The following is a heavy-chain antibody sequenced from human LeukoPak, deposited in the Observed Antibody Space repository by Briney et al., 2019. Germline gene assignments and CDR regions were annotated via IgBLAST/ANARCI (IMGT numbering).Heavy chain of an antibody. CDR3: ARDVDAFDI. CDR2: ISYDGSNK. J-gene: IGHJ3*02. V-gene: IGHV3-30*04. Sequence: GGSLRLSCAASGFTFNNYALHWVRQAPGKGLEWVAVISYDGSNKYYADSVRGRFTISRENSWNTLYLQMNSLRAEDTAVYYCARDVDAFDIWGQGTVVTVSS. CDR1: GFTFNNYA.